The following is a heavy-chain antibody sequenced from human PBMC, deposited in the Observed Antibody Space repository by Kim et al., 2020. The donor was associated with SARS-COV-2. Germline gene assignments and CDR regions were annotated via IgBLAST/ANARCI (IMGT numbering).Heavy chain of an antibody. V-gene: IGHV4-39*01. CDR2: IYYSGST. CDR1: GGSISSSSYY. Sequence: SETLSLTCTVSGGSISSSSYYWGWIRQPPGKGLEWIGSIYYSGSTYYNPSLKSRVTISVDTSKNQFSLKLSSVTAADTAVYYCARQRVVNWYFDLWGRGTLVTVSS. J-gene: IGHJ2*01. CDR3: ARQRVVNWYFDL.